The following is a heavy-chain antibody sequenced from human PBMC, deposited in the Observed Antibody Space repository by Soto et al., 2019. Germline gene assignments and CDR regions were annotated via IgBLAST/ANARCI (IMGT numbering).Heavy chain of an antibody. CDR1: GGSISSGDYY. J-gene: IGHJ3*02. CDR2: IYYSGST. CDR3: WAFDI. Sequence: SETLSLTCTVSGGSISSGDYYWSWIRQPPGKGLEWIGYIYYSGSTYYNPSISTAYMELSRLRSDDTAVYYCARTASYSSSWTPWAFDIWGQGTMVTVSS. V-gene: IGHV4-30-4*02. D-gene: IGHD6-13*01.